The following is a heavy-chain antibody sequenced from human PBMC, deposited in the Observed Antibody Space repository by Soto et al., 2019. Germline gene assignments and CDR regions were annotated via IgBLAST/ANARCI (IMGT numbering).Heavy chain of an antibody. D-gene: IGHD2-2*01. CDR2: ISPNSGNI. V-gene: IGHV1-18*01. Sequence: QVHLVQSGAEVKKPGASVNVSCKTSGYTFTRNGISWVRQAPGQGLEWMGWISPNSGNIKYAQKLQGRVIMTTATSLSTAYTAPRSLRADDTAVYYCVTDRASNSWATREVWGPGITVTVS. J-gene: IGHJ6*02. CDR1: GYTFTRNG. CDR3: VTDRASNSWATREV.